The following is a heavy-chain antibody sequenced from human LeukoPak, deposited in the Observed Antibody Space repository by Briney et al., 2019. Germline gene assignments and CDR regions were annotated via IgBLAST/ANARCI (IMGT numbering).Heavy chain of an antibody. Sequence: SETLSLTCTVSGDSPVIWRDYWGGVRQPPGKGLEWIGSDNYSGITYYNPSLKSRVAMHVDTSKKQFSLKLNSVTAADTAVYFCARQLATHGEWAFDYWGQGTLVTVSS. CDR3: ARQLATHGEWAFDY. J-gene: IGHJ4*02. V-gene: IGHV4-39*01. CDR1: GDSPVIWRDY. D-gene: IGHD3-3*02. CDR2: DNYSGIT.